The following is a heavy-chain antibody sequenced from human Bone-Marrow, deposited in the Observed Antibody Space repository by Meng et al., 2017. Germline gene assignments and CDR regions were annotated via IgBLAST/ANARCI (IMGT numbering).Heavy chain of an antibody. CDR1: GFTFDDYA. D-gene: IGHD6-13*01. V-gene: IGHV3-9*01. CDR3: AKDSITAAAGTGWYFDL. J-gene: IGHJ2*01. CDR2: ISWNSGSI. Sequence: SLKISCAASGFTFDDYAMHWVRQAPGKGLEWVSGISWNSGSIGYADSVKGRFTISRDNAKNSLYLQMNSLRAEDTALYYCAKDSITAAAGTGWYFDLWGHGTLVTVSS.